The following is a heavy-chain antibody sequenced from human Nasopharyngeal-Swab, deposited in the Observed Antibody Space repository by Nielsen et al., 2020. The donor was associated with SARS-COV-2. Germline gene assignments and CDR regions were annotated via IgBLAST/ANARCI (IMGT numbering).Heavy chain of an antibody. CDR1: GFTFSTYS. CDR3: AREIAYTAVAYGWFDP. V-gene: IGHV3-48*02. J-gene: IGHJ5*02. Sequence: LSLTCAASGFTFSTYSMNWVRQAPGKGLEWVSYIHSSSSTMYYADSVKGRFTISRDNAKNSLYLQMNSLRDEDTAVYYCAREIAYTAVAYGWFDPWGQGTLVTVSS. CDR2: IHSSSSTM. D-gene: IGHD5-18*01.